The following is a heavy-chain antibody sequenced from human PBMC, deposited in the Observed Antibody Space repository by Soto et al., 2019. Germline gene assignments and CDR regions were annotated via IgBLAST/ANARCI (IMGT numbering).Heavy chain of an antibody. V-gene: IGHV4-34*01. J-gene: IGHJ6*03. D-gene: IGHD3-3*01. CDR2: INHSGST. CDR3: AREGVGDFWSGYYRYYYMGD. Sequence: QVLLQQWGAGLLKASETLSLTCAVYGGSFSDNYWSWIRQPPGKGLEWLGEINHSGSTNDNPSLKIRGTISVDTSKSQFSLKLSSVTAADTAVYYCAREGVGDFWSGYYRYYYMGDWGKGTTVTVSS. CDR1: GGSFSDNY.